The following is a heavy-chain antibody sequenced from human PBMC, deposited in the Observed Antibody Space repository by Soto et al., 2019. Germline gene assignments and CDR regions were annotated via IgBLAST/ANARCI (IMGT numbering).Heavy chain of an antibody. Sequence: SETLSLTCRVSGYSIIKGYFLVLIRHPPGKGLEWIDSWYRSGVTYYNPSLNGRVTMSVDTSKNQFSLQLSSVTAADMAVYYCARIAYFDSTGYYYYFDYWGQGALVTVS. CDR2: WYRSGVT. V-gene: IGHV4-38-2*01. D-gene: IGHD3-22*01. J-gene: IGHJ4*02. CDR3: ARIAYFDSTGYYYYFDY. CDR1: GYSIIKGYF.